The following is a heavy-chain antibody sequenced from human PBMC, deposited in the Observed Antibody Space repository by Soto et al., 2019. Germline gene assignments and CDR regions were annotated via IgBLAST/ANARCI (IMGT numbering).Heavy chain of an antibody. V-gene: IGHV4-59*01. CDR2: IYYSGST. CDR1: GGSISSYY. CDR3: ARDWAVPGHYDILTGRSNDAFDI. Sequence: SETLSLTCTVSGGSISSYYWSWIRQPPGKGLEWIGYIYYSGSTNYNPSLKSRVTISVDTSKNQFSLKLSSVTAADTAVYYCARDWAVPGHYDILTGRSNDAFDIWGQGTMVTVSS. J-gene: IGHJ3*02. D-gene: IGHD3-9*01.